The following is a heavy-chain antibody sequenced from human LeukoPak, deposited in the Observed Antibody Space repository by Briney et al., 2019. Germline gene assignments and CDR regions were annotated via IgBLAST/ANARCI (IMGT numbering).Heavy chain of an antibody. V-gene: IGHV3-23*01. CDR2: ISGSGGST. D-gene: IGHD3-3*01. CDR1: GFTFSSYA. J-gene: IGHJ5*02. CDR3: AKDLGIFGVVMGFDP. Sequence: PGGSLRLSCAASGFTFSSYAMSWVRQAPGKGLEWVSAISGSGGSTYYADSVKGRFTISRDNSKNTLYLQMNSLRAEDTAVYYCAKDLGIFGVVMGFDPWSQGTLVTVSS.